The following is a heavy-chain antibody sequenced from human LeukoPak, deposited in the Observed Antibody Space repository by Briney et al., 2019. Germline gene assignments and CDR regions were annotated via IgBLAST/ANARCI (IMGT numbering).Heavy chain of an antibody. Sequence: PGRSLRLSCAASGFTFSSYGMHWVRQAPGKGLEWVAVIWYDGSNKYYADSVKGRFTISRDNSKNTLYLQMNSLRAEDTAVYYCARDINVVVTPPGAFDIWGQGTMVTVSS. CDR2: IWYDGSNK. J-gene: IGHJ3*02. D-gene: IGHD2-21*02. CDR3: ARDINVVVTPPGAFDI. CDR1: GFTFSSYG. V-gene: IGHV3-33*01.